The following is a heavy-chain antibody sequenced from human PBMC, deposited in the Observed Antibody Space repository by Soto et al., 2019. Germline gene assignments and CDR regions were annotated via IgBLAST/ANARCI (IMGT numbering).Heavy chain of an antibody. J-gene: IGHJ4*02. D-gene: IGHD3-16*02. CDR2: IYYSGST. CDR3: ARDGPYDYVWGSYRTLDY. V-gene: IGHV4-61*01. Sequence: QVQLQESGPGLVKPSETLSLTCTVSGGSVSSGSYYWSWIRQPPGKGLEWIGYIYYSGSTNYNPSPKSRVTISVDTSKNQFSLKLSSVTAADTAVYYCARDGPYDYVWGSYRTLDYWGQGTLVTVSS. CDR1: GGSVSSGSYY.